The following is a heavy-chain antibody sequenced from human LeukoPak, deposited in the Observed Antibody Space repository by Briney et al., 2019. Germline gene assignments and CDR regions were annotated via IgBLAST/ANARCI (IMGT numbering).Heavy chain of an antibody. D-gene: IGHD6-19*01. CDR2: IYTSGST. J-gene: IGHJ4*02. CDR3: ARGIAVAGTGYFDY. CDR1: GGSISSSSYY. Sequence: TXXLTCTVSGGSISSSSYYWGWIRQPAGKGLEWIGRIYTSGSTNYNPSLKSRVTISVDTSKNQFSLKLSSVTAADTAVYYCARGIAVAGTGYFDYWGQGTLVTVSS. V-gene: IGHV4-61*02.